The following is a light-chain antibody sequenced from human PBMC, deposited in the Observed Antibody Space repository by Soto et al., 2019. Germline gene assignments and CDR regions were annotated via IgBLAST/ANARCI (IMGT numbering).Light chain of an antibody. CDR1: KLGDKY. V-gene: IGLV3-1*01. CDR2: QDN. CDR3: QAWDSSTAV. Sequence: SYELTQPPSVSVSPGQTASITCSGDKLGDKYACWYQQKPGQSPVLVIYQDNKRPSGIPERFSGSNSGNRATLTISGTQAMDEADYYCQAWDSSTAVFGGGTKVTVL. J-gene: IGLJ2*01.